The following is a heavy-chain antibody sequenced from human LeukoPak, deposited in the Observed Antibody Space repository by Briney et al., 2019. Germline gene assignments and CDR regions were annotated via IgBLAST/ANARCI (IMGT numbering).Heavy chain of an antibody. Sequence: SETLSLTCAVYGGSFSGYYWSWIRQPPGKGLEWIGEINHSGSTNYNPSLKSRVTISVDTSKNQFSLKLSSVTAADTAVYYCAREWIVVVPAAMNYYYGMDVWGKGTTVTVSS. V-gene: IGHV4-34*01. CDR2: INHSGST. D-gene: IGHD2-2*01. CDR3: AREWIVVVPAAMNYYYGMDV. CDR1: GGSFSGYY. J-gene: IGHJ6*04.